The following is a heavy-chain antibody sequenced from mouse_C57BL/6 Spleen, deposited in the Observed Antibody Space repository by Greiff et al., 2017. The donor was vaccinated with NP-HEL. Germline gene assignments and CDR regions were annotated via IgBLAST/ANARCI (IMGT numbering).Heavy chain of an antibody. CDR2: ISYDGSN. CDR1: GYSITSGYY. CDR3: AREEGLGYFDY. V-gene: IGHV3-6*01. J-gene: IGHJ2*01. Sequence: ESGPGLVKPSQSLSLTCSVTGYSITSGYYWNWIRQFPGNKLEWMGYISYDGSNNYNPSLKNRISITRDTSKNQFFLKLNSVTTEDTATYYCAREEGLGYFDYWGQGTTLTVSS. D-gene: IGHD4-1*01.